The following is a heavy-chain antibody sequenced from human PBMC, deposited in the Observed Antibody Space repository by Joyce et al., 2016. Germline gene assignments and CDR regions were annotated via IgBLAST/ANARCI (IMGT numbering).Heavy chain of an antibody. V-gene: IGHV4-34*01. CDR3: ARSQWLAPLMY. D-gene: IGHD6-19*01. CDR2: INNSGVN. CDR1: GGPFRGFF. Sequence: QVQLQQWGAGLLKPSETLSLTCAVSGGPFRGFFWTWVRQPPGKGLEWIGDINNSGVNNYNPYLKTRVTFSVDTSKNQFSLKLTSLSAADTAVYYCARSQWLAPLMYWGQGTPVTVSS. J-gene: IGHJ4*02.